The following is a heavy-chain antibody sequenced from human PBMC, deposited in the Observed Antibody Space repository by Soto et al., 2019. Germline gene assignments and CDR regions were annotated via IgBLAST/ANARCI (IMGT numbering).Heavy chain of an antibody. CDR3: ASGTYSSGWFGY. CDR1: GGTFSSYA. J-gene: IGHJ5*01. Sequence: SVKVSCKASGGTFSSYAISWVRQAPGQGLEWMGGIIPIFGTANYAQKFQGRVTITADESTSTAYMELSSLRSEDTAVYYCASGTYSSGWFGYWGQGTLVTVSS. D-gene: IGHD6-19*01. CDR2: IIPIFGTA. V-gene: IGHV1-69*13.